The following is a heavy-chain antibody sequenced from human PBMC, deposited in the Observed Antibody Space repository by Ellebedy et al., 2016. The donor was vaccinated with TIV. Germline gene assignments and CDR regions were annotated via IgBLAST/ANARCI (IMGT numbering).Heavy chain of an antibody. D-gene: IGHD3-10*01. Sequence: GESLKISCAASGFTVSSNYMSWVRQAPGKGLEWVSVIYSGGSTYYADSVKGRFTISRDNSKNTLYLQMNSLRAEDTAVYYCARELHGDDAFDIWGQGTMVTVSS. CDR2: IYSGGST. V-gene: IGHV3-66*01. CDR3: ARELHGDDAFDI. J-gene: IGHJ3*02. CDR1: GFTVSSNY.